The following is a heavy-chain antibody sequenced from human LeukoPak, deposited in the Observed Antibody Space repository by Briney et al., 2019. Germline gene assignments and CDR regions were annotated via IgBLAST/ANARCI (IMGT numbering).Heavy chain of an antibody. V-gene: IGHV4-34*01. D-gene: IGHD2-8*01. CDR3: ARFGSVCLDY. Sequence: KPSETLSLTCAVYGGSFSGYYWSWIRQPPGKGLEWIGEINHSGSTNYNPSLKSRVTISVDTSKNQFSLKLSSVTAADTAVYYCARFGSVCLDYWGQGTLVTVSS. CDR2: INHSGST. J-gene: IGHJ4*02. CDR1: GGSFSGYY.